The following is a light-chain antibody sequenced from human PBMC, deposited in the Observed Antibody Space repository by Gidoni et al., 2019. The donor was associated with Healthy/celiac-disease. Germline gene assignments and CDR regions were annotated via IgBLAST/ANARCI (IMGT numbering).Light chain of an antibody. CDR2: DAP. J-gene: IGKJ2*02. CDR3: QQYDNLPGT. CDR1: QDISNY. V-gene: IGKV1-33*01. Sequence: DIQMTQSPSSLSASVGDRVTITCQASQDISNYLNWYQQKPGKAPKLLIYDAPNLETGVPSKVSGSGSGTDFTFTISSLQPEDIATYYCQQYDNLPGTFGQGTKLEIK.